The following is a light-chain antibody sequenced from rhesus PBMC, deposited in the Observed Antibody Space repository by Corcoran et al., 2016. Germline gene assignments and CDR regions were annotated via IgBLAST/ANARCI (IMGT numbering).Light chain of an antibody. J-gene: IGKJ1*01. CDR3: LQLSNWPWT. CDR1: QSVGSS. Sequence: EIVMTQSPATLSLSPGERATLSCRASQSVGSSLAWYQQKPGQAPRLLIYGASSRAPGTPDRFSGSGSGTDFTLTISSLEPEDVAVYYCLQLSNWPWTFGQGTKVEIK. CDR2: GAS. V-gene: IGKV3-24*04.